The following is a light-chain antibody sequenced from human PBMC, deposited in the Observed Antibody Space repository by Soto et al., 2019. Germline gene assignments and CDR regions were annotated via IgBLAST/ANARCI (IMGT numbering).Light chain of an antibody. CDR1: QSVSSSY. CDR2: DAS. V-gene: IGKV3-20*01. CDR3: QQYSRSPGT. J-gene: IGKJ2*01. Sequence: EIVLTQSPGTLSLSPGERATLSCRASQSVSSSYLAWYQQKPGQAPRLLIYDASRRATGIPDRFSGSGSGTDFTLTISRMEPEDFAVFYCQQYSRSPGTFGQGTKLEIK.